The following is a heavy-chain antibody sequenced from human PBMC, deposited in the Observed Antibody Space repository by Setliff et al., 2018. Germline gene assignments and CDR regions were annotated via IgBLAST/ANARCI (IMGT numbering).Heavy chain of an antibody. CDR3: AREGGLQGATSYYYFYNYINV. J-gene: IGHJ6*03. V-gene: IGHV1-2*02. CDR2: INPNSGGT. Sequence: SVKVSCKASGYTFTGYYMHWVRQAPGQGLEWMGWINPNSGGTNYAQKFQGRVTMTRDTSINTVYMELNSLTSDDAAVYFCAREGGLQGATSYYYFYNYINVWGKGTKVTVSS. CDR1: GYTFTGYY. D-gene: IGHD1-26*01.